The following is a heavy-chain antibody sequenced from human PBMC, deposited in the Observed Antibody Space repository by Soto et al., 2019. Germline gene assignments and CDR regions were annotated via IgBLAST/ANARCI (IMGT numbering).Heavy chain of an antibody. CDR1: GGSIISGGHY. V-gene: IGHV4-31*03. J-gene: IGHJ6*04. CDR2: IYYTGST. Sequence: SETLSLTCTVSGGSIISGGHYWTWFRQHPGKGLEWIGYIYYTGSTSYNPSLQSRLTLSVDTSKNQFSLRLDSVSAADTAVYYCARVRVDVLTGATRFLYIIDVWGEGTTVTVYS. D-gene: IGHD2-15*01. CDR3: ARVRVDVLTGATRFLYIIDV.